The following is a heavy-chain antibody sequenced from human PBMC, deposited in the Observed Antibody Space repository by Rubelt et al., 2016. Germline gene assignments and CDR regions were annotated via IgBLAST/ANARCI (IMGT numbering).Heavy chain of an antibody. CDR1: GYSFTNYW. CDR3: ARRGDGYPVIAFDI. D-gene: IGHD5-24*01. Sequence: EVQLVQSGAEVKKPGESLRISCKGSGYSFTNYWIAWMRQMPGKGLEYMGITYPVDSDTIYSPAFQGQCTISADKSISTACLQWSSLKASGTAMYYCARRGDGYPVIAFDIWGQGTMVTVSS. V-gene: IGHV5-51*01. CDR2: TYPVDSDT. J-gene: IGHJ3*02.